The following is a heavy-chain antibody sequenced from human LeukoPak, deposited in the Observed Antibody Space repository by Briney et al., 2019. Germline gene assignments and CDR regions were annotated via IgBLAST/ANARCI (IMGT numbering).Heavy chain of an antibody. CDR2: IGTRGTTM. CDR3: ARGRGSS. CDR1: GFTFTSYV. V-gene: IGHV3-48*02. J-gene: IGHJ5*02. D-gene: IGHD2-21*01. Sequence: GGSLRLSCAASGFTFTSYVMNWVRQPPGKGLEWISYIGTRGTTMYYADSVKGRFTISRDNSKNSLYLQMNSLRDEDTAIYYCARGRGSSWGEGTLVTVSS.